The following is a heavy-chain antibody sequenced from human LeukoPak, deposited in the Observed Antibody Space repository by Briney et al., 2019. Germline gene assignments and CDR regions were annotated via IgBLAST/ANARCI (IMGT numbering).Heavy chain of an antibody. Sequence: SSETLSPTCTVSGGSISSYYWSWIRQPPGKGLEWIGYIYYSGSTNYNPSLKSRVTISVDTSKNQFSLKLSSVTAADTAVYYCARVSDYDFWSGNNWFDPWGQGTLVTVSS. CDR3: ARVSDYDFWSGNNWFDP. CDR1: GGSISSYY. V-gene: IGHV4-59*01. D-gene: IGHD3-3*01. CDR2: IYYSGST. J-gene: IGHJ5*02.